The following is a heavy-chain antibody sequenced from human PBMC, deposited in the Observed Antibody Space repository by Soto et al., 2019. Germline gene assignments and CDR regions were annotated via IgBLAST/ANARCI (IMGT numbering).Heavy chain of an antibody. V-gene: IGHV1-46*01. J-gene: IGHJ5*02. CDR3: AKDSGSYQGWFDP. D-gene: IGHD1-26*01. CDR1: GYTFTSYY. Sequence: QVQLVQSGAEVKKPGASVKVSCKASGYTFTSYYMHWVRQAPGQGLEWMGIINPSGGSTSYAQKFQGRVTMTRDTSTSTVYMELSSLRSEDTAVYYWAKDSGSYQGWFDPWGQGTLVTVSS. CDR2: INPSGGST.